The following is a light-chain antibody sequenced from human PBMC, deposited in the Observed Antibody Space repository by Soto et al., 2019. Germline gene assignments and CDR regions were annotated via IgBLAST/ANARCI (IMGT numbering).Light chain of an antibody. CDR2: GAS. CDR3: QQYDNWWT. J-gene: IGKJ1*01. CDR1: QSVRSS. Sequence: EIVMTQSPATLSVPPGERATLSCRASQSVRSSLAWYQQKPGQPPRLLIYGASTRATGVPARFSGSGSGTEFTLTISSLQSEDFAVYYCQQYDNWWTFGQGTKVDIK. V-gene: IGKV3-15*01.